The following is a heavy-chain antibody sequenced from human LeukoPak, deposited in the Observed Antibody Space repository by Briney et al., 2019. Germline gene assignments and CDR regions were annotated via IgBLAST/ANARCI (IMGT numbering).Heavy chain of an antibody. D-gene: IGHD1-1*01. J-gene: IGHJ4*02. Sequence: GGSLRLSCAASGFTVSSNYMSWVRQAPGKGLEWVSVIYSGGSTYYADSVKGRFTISRDNSKNTLYLQMNSLRAEDTAVYYCATGETGSTLGGYWGQGTLVTVSS. V-gene: IGHV3-53*01. CDR3: ATGETGSTLGGY. CDR1: GFTVSSNY. CDR2: IYSGGST.